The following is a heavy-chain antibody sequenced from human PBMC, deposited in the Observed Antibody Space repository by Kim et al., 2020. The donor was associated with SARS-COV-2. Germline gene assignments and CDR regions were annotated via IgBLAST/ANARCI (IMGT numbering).Heavy chain of an antibody. J-gene: IGHJ4*02. V-gene: IGHV3-23*01. CDR1: GFTFSSYA. Sequence: GGSLRLSCAASGFTFSSYAMSWVRQAPGKGLEWVSAISGSGGSTYYADSVKGRFTISRDNSKNTLYLQMNSLRAEDTAVYYCAKVSWVPETHSYFDYWGQGTLVTVSS. CDR2: ISGSGGST. CDR3: AKVSWVPETHSYFDY. D-gene: IGHD3-10*01.